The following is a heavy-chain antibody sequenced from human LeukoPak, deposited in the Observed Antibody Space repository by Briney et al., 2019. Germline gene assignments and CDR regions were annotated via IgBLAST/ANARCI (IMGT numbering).Heavy chain of an antibody. Sequence: SETLSLTCTVSGCSISSYYWSWIRQPPGKGLEWIGYIYYSGSTNYNPSLKSRVTISVDTSKNQFSLKLSSVTAADTAVYYCARVSRLWFGGPALDYWGQGTLVTVSS. D-gene: IGHD3-10*01. CDR1: GCSISSYY. CDR2: IYYSGST. J-gene: IGHJ4*02. V-gene: IGHV4-59*01. CDR3: ARVSRLWFGGPALDY.